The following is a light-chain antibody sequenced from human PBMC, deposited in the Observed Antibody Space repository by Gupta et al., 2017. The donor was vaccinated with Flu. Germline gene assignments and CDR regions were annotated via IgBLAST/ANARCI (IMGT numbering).Light chain of an antibody. CDR2: AAS. V-gene: IGKV1-39*01. CDR1: QSISSY. Sequence: IQMTQSPSSLSASVGDRVTITCRASQSISSYLNWYQQKPGKAPKVLIYAASSLQRGVPSRFSGSGSGTDFTLTISSLQPEDFATYYCQQSYSTPWTFGQGTKVEIK. CDR3: QQSYSTPWT. J-gene: IGKJ1*01.